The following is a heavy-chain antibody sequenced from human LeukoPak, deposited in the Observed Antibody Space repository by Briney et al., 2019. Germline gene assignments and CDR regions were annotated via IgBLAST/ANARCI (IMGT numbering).Heavy chain of an antibody. Sequence: GGSLRLSCAASGFTFSSYWMSWVRQAPGKGLEWLANIKQDGSEKYYVDSVKGRFTISRDNAKNSLYLQMNSLRAEDTAVYYCARGDYYDSSGYYDYWGQGTLVTVSS. CDR1: GFTFSSYW. CDR3: ARGDYYDSSGYYDY. J-gene: IGHJ4*02. V-gene: IGHV3-7*01. D-gene: IGHD3-22*01. CDR2: IKQDGSEK.